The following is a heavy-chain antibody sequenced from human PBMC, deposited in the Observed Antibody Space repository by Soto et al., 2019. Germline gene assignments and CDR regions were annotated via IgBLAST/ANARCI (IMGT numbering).Heavy chain of an antibody. CDR2: ISAYNGNT. J-gene: IGHJ4*02. CDR3: ARGEWYYDYVWGNPFDY. Sequence: QVQLVQSGAEVKKPGASVKVSCKASGYTFTSYGISWVRQAPGQGLEWMGWISAYNGNTNYAQKLQGRVTMTTDTSXSXXYMELRSLRSDDTAVYYCARGEWYYDYVWGNPFDYWGQGTLVTVSS. D-gene: IGHD3-16*01. CDR1: GYTFTSYG. V-gene: IGHV1-18*01.